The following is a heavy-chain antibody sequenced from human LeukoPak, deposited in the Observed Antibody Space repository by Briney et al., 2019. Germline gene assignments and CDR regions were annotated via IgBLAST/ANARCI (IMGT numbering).Heavy chain of an antibody. CDR3: EREKVDKTFYDYVWQSYKYEEYSDY. D-gene: IGHD3-16*01. CDR1: GYNLNDHY. CDR2: INPDSGVT. Sequence: ASVRVACKASGYNLNDHYIHWVRQAPGQGLEWMGRINPDSGVTNDAQKFQGRVTMTRDTSISTAYMELSRLRSDDTAVYYCEREKVDKTFYDYVWQSYKYEEYSDYWGQGTLVTVSS. V-gene: IGHV1-2*06. J-gene: IGHJ4*02.